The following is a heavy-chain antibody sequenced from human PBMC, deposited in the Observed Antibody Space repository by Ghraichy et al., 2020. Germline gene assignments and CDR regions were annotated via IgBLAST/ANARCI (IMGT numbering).Heavy chain of an antibody. CDR1: GGSISSGGYY. D-gene: IGHD3-10*01. CDR2: IYYSGST. J-gene: IGHJ5*02. CDR3: ARVWTMYYGSGMNGGWFDP. V-gene: IGHV4-31*03. Sequence: SQTLSLTCTVSGGSISSGGYYWSWIRQHPGKGLEWIGYIYYSGSTYYNPSLKSRVTISVDTSKNQFSLKLSSVTAADTAVDYCARVWTMYYGSGMNGGWFDPWAREPWSPSPQ.